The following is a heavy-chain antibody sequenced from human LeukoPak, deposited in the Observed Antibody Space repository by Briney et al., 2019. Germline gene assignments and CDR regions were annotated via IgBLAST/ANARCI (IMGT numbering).Heavy chain of an antibody. CDR1: GFSFSSYS. Sequence: TGGSLRPSCAASGFSFSSYSMNWVRQAPGKGLEWVSSISSTSSYIYYADSVKGRFTISRDNAKDSLYLQMNSLRGEDTAVYYCARDHDSSGPYGMDVWGQGTTVTVSS. J-gene: IGHJ6*02. D-gene: IGHD3-22*01. CDR2: ISSTSSYI. V-gene: IGHV3-21*01. CDR3: ARDHDSSGPYGMDV.